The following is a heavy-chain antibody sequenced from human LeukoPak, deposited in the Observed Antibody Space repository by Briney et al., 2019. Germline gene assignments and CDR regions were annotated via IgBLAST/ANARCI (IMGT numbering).Heavy chain of an antibody. D-gene: IGHD3-10*01. CDR1: GGTFGSYA. CDR3: ARDPLSSGWFDP. CDR2: IIPIFGTA. Sequence: GASVKVSCKASGGTFGSYAISWVRQAPGQGLEWMGGIIPIFGTANYAQKFQGRVTITTDESTSTAYMELSSLRSEDAAVYYCARDPLSSGWFDPWGQGTLVTVSS. J-gene: IGHJ5*02. V-gene: IGHV1-69*05.